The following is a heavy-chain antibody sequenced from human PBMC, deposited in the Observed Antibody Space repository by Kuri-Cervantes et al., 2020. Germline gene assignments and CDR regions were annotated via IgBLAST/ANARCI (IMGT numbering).Heavy chain of an antibody. CDR2: ISGGGGTT. CDR1: GFTCSGCA. Sequence: GESLKISCAASGFTCSGCAMNWVRQAPSKGLEWVSSISGGGGTTYHADYVKGRFTISRDNSKNTLSLQMNSLRAEDTAVYYCARGILPGGWGQGTLVTVSS. J-gene: IGHJ4*02. V-gene: IGHV3-23*01. CDR3: ARGILPGG. D-gene: IGHD3-16*01.